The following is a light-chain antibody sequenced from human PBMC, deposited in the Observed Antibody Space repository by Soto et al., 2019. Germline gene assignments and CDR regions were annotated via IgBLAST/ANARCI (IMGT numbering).Light chain of an antibody. J-gene: IGKJ1*01. V-gene: IGKV1-5*01. Sequence: IQITPFSSNPSSSIGASMSNHLRASQTISSWLAWYQQKPGKAPNLLIYDASSLESGVPSRFRGSRSGTEFTLTISSLQPEDFATYYCLQHDSNVWTFGQGTKVDIK. CDR1: QTISSW. CDR3: LQHDSNVWT. CDR2: DAS.